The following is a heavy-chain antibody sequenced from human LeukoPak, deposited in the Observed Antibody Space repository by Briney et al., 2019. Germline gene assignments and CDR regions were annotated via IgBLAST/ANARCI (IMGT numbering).Heavy chain of an antibody. J-gene: IGHJ4*02. V-gene: IGHV1-69*06. CDR2: IIPTFGTA. D-gene: IGHD3-16*01. CDR3: ARGMVYYDYVWGGFDY. CDR1: GGTFSSYA. Sequence: SVKVSCKASGGTFSSYAISWVRQAPGQGLEWMGGIIPTFGTANYAQKFQGRVTITADKSTSTAYMELSSLRSEDTAVYYCARGMVYYDYVWGGFDYWGQGTLVTVSS.